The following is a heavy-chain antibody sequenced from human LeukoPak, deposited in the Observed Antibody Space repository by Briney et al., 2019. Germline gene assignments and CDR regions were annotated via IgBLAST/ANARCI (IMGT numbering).Heavy chain of an antibody. CDR2: IYYSGST. CDR3: ARGGIDVDAFDI. CDR1: GGSISSYY. D-gene: IGHD6-25*01. J-gene: IGHJ3*02. Sequence: PSETLSLTCTVSGGSISSYYWSWIRQPPGKGLEWIGYIYYSGSTNYNPSLKSRVTISVDTSKNQFSLKLSSVTAADTAVYYCARGGIDVDAFDIWGQGTMVTVSS. V-gene: IGHV4-59*01.